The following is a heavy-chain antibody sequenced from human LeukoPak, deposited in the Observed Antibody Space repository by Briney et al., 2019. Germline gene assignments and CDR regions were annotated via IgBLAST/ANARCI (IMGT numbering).Heavy chain of an antibody. Sequence: ASVKVSCKASSYTFTSYGISWVRQAPGQGLEWMGWISAYNGNTNYAQKLQGRVTMTTDTSTSTAYMELRSLRSDDTAVYYCARVITMVRGVIAGVTAIHPPDYWGQGTLVTVSS. V-gene: IGHV1-18*04. J-gene: IGHJ4*02. D-gene: IGHD3-10*01. CDR1: SYTFTSYG. CDR2: ISAYNGNT. CDR3: ARVITMVRGVIAGVTAIHPPDY.